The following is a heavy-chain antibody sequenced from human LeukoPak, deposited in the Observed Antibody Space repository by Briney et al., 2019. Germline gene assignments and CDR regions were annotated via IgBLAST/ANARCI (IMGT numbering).Heavy chain of an antibody. V-gene: IGHV3-30*03. CDR1: GFTFSSYG. CDR2: ISYGGSNK. CDR3: ARLAAGSDHFDY. D-gene: IGHD6-25*01. Sequence: PGRSLRLSCAASGFTFSSYGMHWVRQAPGKGLEWVAVISYGGSNKFYADSVKGRFTISRVNSKNSLYLQMNSLRAEDTAVYYCARLAAGSDHFDYWGQGTLVTVSS. J-gene: IGHJ4*02.